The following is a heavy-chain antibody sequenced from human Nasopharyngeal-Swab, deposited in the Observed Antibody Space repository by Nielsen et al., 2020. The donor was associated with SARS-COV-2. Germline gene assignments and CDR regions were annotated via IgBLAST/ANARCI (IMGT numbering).Heavy chain of an antibody. CDR1: GGSFSGYY. J-gene: IGHJ6*02. CDR2: INHSGST. CDR3: ARDTPPTNYYGSGSSQPYYYYYGMDV. V-gene: IGHV4-34*01. Sequence: SLSLTRALYGGSFSGYYWSWIRQPPEKGLEWIGEINHSGSTNYNPSLKSRVTISVDTSKNQFSLKLSSVTAADTAVYYCARDTPPTNYYGSGSSQPYYYYYGMDVWGQGTTVTVSS. D-gene: IGHD3-10*01.